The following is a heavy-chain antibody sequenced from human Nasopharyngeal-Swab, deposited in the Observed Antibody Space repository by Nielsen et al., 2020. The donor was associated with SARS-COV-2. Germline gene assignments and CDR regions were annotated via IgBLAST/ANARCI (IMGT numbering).Heavy chain of an antibody. D-gene: IGHD3-22*01. CDR2: ISSSSSYI. V-gene: IGHV3-21*01. Sequence: GESLKISCAASGFTFSSYSMNWVRQAPGKGLEWVSSISSSSSYIYYADSVKGRFTISRDNAENSLYLQMNSLRAEDTAVYYCARGSYYYDSSGYYDYWGQGTLVTVSS. CDR1: GFTFSSYS. CDR3: ARGSYYYDSSGYYDY. J-gene: IGHJ4*02.